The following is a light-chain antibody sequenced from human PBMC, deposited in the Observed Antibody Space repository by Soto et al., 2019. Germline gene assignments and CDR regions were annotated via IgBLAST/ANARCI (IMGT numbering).Light chain of an antibody. CDR2: DAS. V-gene: IGKV1-17*03. CDR3: LQHTNFPLT. CDR1: QGISNH. J-gene: IGKJ5*01. Sequence: DIQMTQSPSAMSASVGDRVTITCRASQGISNHLVWFQQRPGKVPKRLIYDASSLQTGVPSRFSGSGSGTDFTLTLSSLQPEDFATYYCLQHTNFPLTFGQGTRLEAK.